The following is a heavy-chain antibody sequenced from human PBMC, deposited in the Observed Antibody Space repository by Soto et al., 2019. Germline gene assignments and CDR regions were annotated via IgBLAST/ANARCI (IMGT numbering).Heavy chain of an antibody. V-gene: IGHV3-21*01. CDR2: ISSSSSYI. J-gene: IGHJ6*02. CDR3: ATCFTEGGSGYLYYYYGMDV. CDR1: GFTFSSYS. D-gene: IGHD3-3*01. Sequence: PGGSLRLSCAASGFTFSSYSMNWVRQAPGKGLEWVSSISSSSSYIYYADSVKGRFTISRDNAKNSLYLQMNSLRAEDTAVYYCATCFTEGGSGYLYYYYGMDVWGQGTTVTVS.